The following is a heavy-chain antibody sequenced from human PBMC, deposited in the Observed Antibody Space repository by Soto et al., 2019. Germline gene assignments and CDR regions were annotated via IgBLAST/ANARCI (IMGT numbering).Heavy chain of an antibody. D-gene: IGHD2-21*02. CDR3: ARSIVVVTALDY. Sequence: ASVKVSCKASGYTFTSYAMHWVRQAPGQRLEWMGWINAGNGNTKYSQKFQGRVTITSDTSASTAYMELSSLRSEDTAVYYCARSIVVVTALDYWGQGTLVTVPQ. CDR1: GYTFTSYA. CDR2: INAGNGNT. J-gene: IGHJ4*02. V-gene: IGHV1-3*01.